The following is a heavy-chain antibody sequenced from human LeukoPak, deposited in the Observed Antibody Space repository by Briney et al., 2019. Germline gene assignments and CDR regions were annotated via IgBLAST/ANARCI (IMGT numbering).Heavy chain of an antibody. D-gene: IGHD2-8*01. CDR3: ARLHTKSRYYYYYMDV. CDR1: GGSISSGSYY. Sequence: SETLSLTCTVSGGSISSGSYYWSWIRQPAGKGLEWIGRIYTSGSTNYNPSLKSRVTISVDTSKSQFSLKLSSVTAADTAVYYCARLHTKSRYYYYYMDVWGKGTTVTVSS. CDR2: IYTSGST. V-gene: IGHV4-61*02. J-gene: IGHJ6*03.